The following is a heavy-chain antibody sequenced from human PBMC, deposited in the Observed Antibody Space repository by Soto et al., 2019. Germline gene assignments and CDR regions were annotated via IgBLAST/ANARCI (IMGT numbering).Heavy chain of an antibody. V-gene: IGHV5-10-1*01. D-gene: IGHD6-13*01. CDR2: IDPSDSYT. J-gene: IGHJ6*02. CDR1: GCRVTSYW. CDR3: ARLPRGAAARLELYNYFYMDF. Sequence: DALKISCKGSGCRVTSYWISWVRQMPGKGMEWMGRIDPSDSYTNYSPSFQGHVTISADKSISTAYLQWSSLKASDTAMYYCARLPRGAAARLELYNYFYMDFLGQGTPVT.